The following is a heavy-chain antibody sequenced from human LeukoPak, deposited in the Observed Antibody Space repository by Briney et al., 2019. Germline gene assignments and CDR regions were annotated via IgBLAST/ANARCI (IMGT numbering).Heavy chain of an antibody. J-gene: IGHJ4*02. V-gene: IGHV3-30*04. CDR3: AKVPGDGRPGY. CDR1: GFTFSSYA. D-gene: IGHD2-21*01. Sequence: GGSLRLSCSASGFTFSSYAMHWVRQAPGKGLEWVAVISHDGSDKYYADSVKGRFTISRDNSKNTLYLQMTSLRPEDTALYYCAKVPGDGRPGYWGQGIMVTVSS. CDR2: ISHDGSDK.